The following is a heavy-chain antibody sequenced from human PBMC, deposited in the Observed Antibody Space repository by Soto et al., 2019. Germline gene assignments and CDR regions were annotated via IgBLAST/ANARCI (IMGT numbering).Heavy chain of an antibody. CDR2: IYYSGTT. CDR1: GASISSGGYY. CDR3: AASCVGCGGFNYYGMDV. V-gene: IGHV4-31*03. J-gene: IGHJ6*02. Sequence: QVQLQESGPGLVKPSQTLSLTCSVSGASISSGGYYWNWIRQHPGKGLEWIGYIYYSGTTYYNPSLNSRVTLSEDTSKNQFSLKLRAVTAADTAVYYCAASCVGCGGFNYYGMDVWGQGTTVTVSS. D-gene: IGHD2-21*01.